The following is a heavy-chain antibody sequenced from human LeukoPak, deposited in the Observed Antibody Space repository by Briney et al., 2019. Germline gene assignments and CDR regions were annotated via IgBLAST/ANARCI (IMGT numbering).Heavy chain of an antibody. D-gene: IGHD5-18*01. V-gene: IGHV3-33*01. CDR2: IWYDGSNK. Sequence: GGSLRLSCAASGFTFSNYGMHWVRQAPGKGLEWVALIWYDGSNKYYADSVKGRFTISRDNSKNTLYLQMNSLRAEDTAAYHCARTVDTAMAVTFDYWGQGSLVTVSS. J-gene: IGHJ4*02. CDR3: ARTVDTAMAVTFDY. CDR1: GFTFSNYG.